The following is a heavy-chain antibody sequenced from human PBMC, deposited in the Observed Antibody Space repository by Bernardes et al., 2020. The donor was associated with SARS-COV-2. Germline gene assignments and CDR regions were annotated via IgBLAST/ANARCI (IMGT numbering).Heavy chain of an antibody. V-gene: IGHV3-7*01. Sequence: GGSLRLSCAASGFTLSSFWMNWVRQAPGKGLEWVANIKEDASTQYYVESVKGRFTVSRDNAKNSLYLQLNSLRAEDTAVYYCARDFCSGGSCDGFDIWGQGTLVTVSS. J-gene: IGHJ3*02. CDR3: ARDFCSGGSCDGFDI. CDR1: GFTLSSFW. D-gene: IGHD2-15*01. CDR2: IKEDASTQ.